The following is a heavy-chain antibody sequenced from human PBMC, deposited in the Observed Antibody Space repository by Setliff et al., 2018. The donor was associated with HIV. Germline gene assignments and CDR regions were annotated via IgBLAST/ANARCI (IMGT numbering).Heavy chain of an antibody. V-gene: IGHV4-34*01. CDR3: ARGSRLRLKYNWFDP. CDR1: GGSLSGYY. CDR2: INHSGST. Sequence: SETLSLTCAVYGGSLSGYYWSWIRQPPGKGLEWIGEINHSGSTNYNPSLKSRVTISVDTSKNQFSLKLSSVTAADTAVYYCARGSRLRLKYNWFDPWGQGTLVTVSS. J-gene: IGHJ5*02. D-gene: IGHD3-16*01.